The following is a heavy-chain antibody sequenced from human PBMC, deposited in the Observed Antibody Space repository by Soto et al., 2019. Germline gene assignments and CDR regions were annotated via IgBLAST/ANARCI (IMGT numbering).Heavy chain of an antibody. J-gene: IGHJ4*02. CDR3: ARGCSTSDCDGNYFEF. D-gene: IGHD2-8*01. V-gene: IGHV1-2*02. CDR1: GYTFSAYY. Sequence: ASVKVSCKASGYTFSAYYIHWVRQAPGQGLEWMGWVNPKSGGINYAQKFLGRVTMTRDTSLSTAYMDLTWLTPDDTAVFFCARGCSTSDCDGNYFEFWGQGTQVTVSS. CDR2: VNPKSGGI.